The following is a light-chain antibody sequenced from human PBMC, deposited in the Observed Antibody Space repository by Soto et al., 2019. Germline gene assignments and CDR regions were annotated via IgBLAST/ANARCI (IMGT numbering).Light chain of an antibody. CDR1: SSDVGGYNY. CDR3: SSQAGNKNYF. V-gene: IGLV2-8*01. J-gene: IGLJ1*01. CDR2: EVS. Sequence: QSVLTQPPSASGSPGQSVTISCTGTSSDVGGYNYVSWYQQHPGKAPKLMIYEVSKRPSGVPDRFSGSKSGNPASLTVSGLQAEQKAIYYCSSQAGNKNYFFGTGTKVTV.